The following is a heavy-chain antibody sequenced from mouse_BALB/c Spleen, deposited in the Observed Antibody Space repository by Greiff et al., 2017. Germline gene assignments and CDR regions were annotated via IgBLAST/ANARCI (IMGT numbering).Heavy chain of an antibody. D-gene: IGHD1-1*01. Sequence: EVQLQQSGAELVRSGASVKLSCTASGFNIKDYYMHWVKQRPEQGLEWIGWIDPENGDTEYAPKFQGKATMTADTSSNTAYLQLSSLTSEDTAVYYCNANSFITTVVDYAMDYWGQGTSVTVSS. V-gene: IGHV14-4*02. CDR3: NANSFITTVVDYAMDY. CDR1: GFNIKDYY. J-gene: IGHJ4*01. CDR2: IDPENGDT.